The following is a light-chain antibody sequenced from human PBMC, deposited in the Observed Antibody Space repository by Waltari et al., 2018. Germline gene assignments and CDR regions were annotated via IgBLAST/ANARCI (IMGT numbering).Light chain of an antibody. CDR2: DAT. Sequence: DIQMTQSPSSLSASVGDRVTITCQASQAISNHLNWYQHKPGKAPELLIFDATNLETGVPSRFRGSGSWTDVTLTIPSLQPEDFATYYCQQYDNLASFGGGTKVEIK. V-gene: IGKV1-33*01. CDR3: QQYDNLAS. CDR1: QAISNH. J-gene: IGKJ4*01.